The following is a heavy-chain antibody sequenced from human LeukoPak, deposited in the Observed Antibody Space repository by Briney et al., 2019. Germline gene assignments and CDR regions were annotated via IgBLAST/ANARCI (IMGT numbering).Heavy chain of an antibody. D-gene: IGHD1-26*01. CDR2: IIPNFGTA. CDR3: ARAKGRVGATADY. Sequence: SVKVSCKASGGTFSSYAISWVRQAPGQGLEWMGGIIPNFGTANYAQKFQGRVTITADESTSTAYMELSSLRSEDTAVYYCARAKGRVGATADYWGQGTLVTVSS. V-gene: IGHV1-69*13. J-gene: IGHJ4*02. CDR1: GGTFSSYA.